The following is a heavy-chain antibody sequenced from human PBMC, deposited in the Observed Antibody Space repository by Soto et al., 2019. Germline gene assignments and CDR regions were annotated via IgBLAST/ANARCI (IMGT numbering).Heavy chain of an antibody. CDR1: GYSFTSYW. J-gene: IGHJ4*02. Sequence: GESLKISCKGSGYSFTSYWIGWVRQMPGKGLEWMGIIYPGDSDTRYSPSFQGQVTISADKSINTAYLHWSSLKASDTAMYYCARIGYCSGGTCYGDSWGQGTLVTVSS. D-gene: IGHD2-15*01. CDR3: ARIGYCSGGTCYGDS. CDR2: IYPGDSDT. V-gene: IGHV5-51*01.